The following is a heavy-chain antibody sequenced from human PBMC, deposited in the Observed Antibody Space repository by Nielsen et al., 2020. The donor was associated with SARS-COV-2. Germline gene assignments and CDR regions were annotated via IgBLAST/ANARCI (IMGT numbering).Heavy chain of an antibody. CDR3: ASYLLANDY. J-gene: IGHJ4*02. CDR2: IWYDGSNK. V-gene: IGHV3-33*01. Sequence: WIRQPPGKGLEWVAVIWYDGSNKYYADSVKGRFTISRDNSKNTLYLQMNSLRAEDTAVYYCASYLLANDYWGQGTLVTVSS.